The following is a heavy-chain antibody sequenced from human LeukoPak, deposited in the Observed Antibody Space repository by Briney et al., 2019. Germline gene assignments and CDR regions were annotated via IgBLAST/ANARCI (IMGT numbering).Heavy chain of an antibody. D-gene: IGHD3-22*01. CDR1: GYTFTSYD. V-gene: IGHV1-8*01. CDR2: MNPNSGNT. Sequence: GASVKVSCKASGYTFTSYDINWVRQATGQGLEWMGWMNPNSGNTGYAQKFQGRVTMTRNTSISTAYMELSSLRSEDTAVYYCARGYGSSPSMWNYYYYYGMDVWGQGTTVTVSS. J-gene: IGHJ6*02. CDR3: ARGYGSSPSMWNYYYYYGMDV.